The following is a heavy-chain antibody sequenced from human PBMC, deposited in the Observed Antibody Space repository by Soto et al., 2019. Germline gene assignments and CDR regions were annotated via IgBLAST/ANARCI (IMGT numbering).Heavy chain of an antibody. Sequence: QVQLQESGPGLVRPSETLSLTCTVSGGSINNYYWSWIRQPAGKGLEWIGRVYTSGSTNYNPSLKSRVTMSVDTSNNQFSLRVSSVTAADTAIYYCAGGPPFDPWGQGTLVTVSS. V-gene: IGHV4-4*07. J-gene: IGHJ5*02. CDR1: GGSINNYY. CDR3: AGGPPFDP. CDR2: VYTSGST.